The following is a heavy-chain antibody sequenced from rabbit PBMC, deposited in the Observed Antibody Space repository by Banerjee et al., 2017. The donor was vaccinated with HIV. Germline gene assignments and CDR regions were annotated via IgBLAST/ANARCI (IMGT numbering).Heavy chain of an antibody. V-gene: IGHV1S40*01. CDR1: GFDFSNSA. J-gene: IGHJ4*01. CDR2: IYTGSSSNT. CDR3: ARGADKL. Sequence: QSLEESGGDLVKPGASLTLTCTASGFDFSNSAMCWVRQAPGKGLEWIACIYTGSSSNTYYARWAKGRFTISKTSSTTVTLQMTSLTAADTATYFCARGADKLWGPGTLFTVS. D-gene: IGHD4-2*01.